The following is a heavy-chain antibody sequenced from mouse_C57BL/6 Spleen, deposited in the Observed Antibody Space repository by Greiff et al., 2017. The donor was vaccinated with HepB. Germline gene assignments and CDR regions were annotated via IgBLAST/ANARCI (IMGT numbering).Heavy chain of an antibody. CDR3: ARQLRLDY. Sequence: VQLQQPGAELVKPGASVKLSCKASGYTFTSYWMHWVKQRPGQGLEWIGMIHPNSGSTNYNEKLKSKATLTVDKSSSTAYMQLSSLTSEDSAVYYCARQLRLDYWGQGTTLTVSS. CDR2: IHPNSGST. CDR1: GYTFTSYW. V-gene: IGHV1-64*01. J-gene: IGHJ2*01. D-gene: IGHD3-2*02.